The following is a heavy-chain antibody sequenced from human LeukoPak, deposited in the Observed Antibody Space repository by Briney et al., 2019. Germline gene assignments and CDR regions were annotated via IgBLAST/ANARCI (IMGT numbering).Heavy chain of an antibody. V-gene: IGHV3-30*02. J-gene: IGHJ4*02. CDR2: IRYDGSNK. D-gene: IGHD6-13*01. CDR1: GFTFSSYG. Sequence: GGSLRLSCAASGFTFSSYGMHWVRQAPGKGLEWVAFIRYDGSNKYYADSVKGRFTISRDNSKNTLYLQMNSLRAEDTAVYYCAKDRTAAAGRLSDYWGQGTLITVSS. CDR3: AKDRTAAAGRLSDY.